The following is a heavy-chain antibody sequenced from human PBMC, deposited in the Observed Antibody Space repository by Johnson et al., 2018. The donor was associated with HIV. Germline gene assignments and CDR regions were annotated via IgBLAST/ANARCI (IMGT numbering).Heavy chain of an antibody. Sequence: VQLVESGGGLVQPGGSLRLSCAASGFTFSSYAMSWVRQAPGKGLEWVSGINWNGGSTGYADSVKGRFTISRDNAKNSLYLQMNSLRAEDTALYYCARDRRSIAARPGAAFDIWGQGTMVTVSS. CDR1: GFTFSSYA. CDR2: INWNGGST. V-gene: IGHV3-20*04. D-gene: IGHD6-6*01. CDR3: ARDRRSIAARPGAAFDI. J-gene: IGHJ3*02.